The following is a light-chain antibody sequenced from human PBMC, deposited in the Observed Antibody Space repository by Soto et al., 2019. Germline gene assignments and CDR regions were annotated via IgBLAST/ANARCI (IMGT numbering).Light chain of an antibody. J-gene: IGKJ4*01. CDR2: AAS. Sequence: DIQMTQSPSSLSASVGDRVTITCRASQGISNYLAWYQQKPGKVPKLLIYAASTLQSGVPSRFSGRGSGTDFTLSIIIRQPEDGASYYCQKYISVPLTFGGGPKVDIK. CDR1: QGISNY. CDR3: QKYISVPLT. V-gene: IGKV1-27*01.